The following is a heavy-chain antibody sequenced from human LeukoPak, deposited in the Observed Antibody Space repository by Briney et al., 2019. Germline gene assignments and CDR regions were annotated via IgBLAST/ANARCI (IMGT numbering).Heavy chain of an antibody. CDR1: GYTFTSYY. V-gene: IGHV1-46*01. D-gene: IGHD3-10*01. Sequence: ASVKVSCTASGYTFTSYYMHWVRQAPGQGLEWMGIINPSGGSTSHAQKFQGRVTMTRDMSTSTVYMELSSLRSEDTAVYYCARGGSLLWFGDGWFDPWGQGTLVTVSS. CDR3: ARGGSLLWFGDGWFDP. J-gene: IGHJ5*02. CDR2: INPSGGST.